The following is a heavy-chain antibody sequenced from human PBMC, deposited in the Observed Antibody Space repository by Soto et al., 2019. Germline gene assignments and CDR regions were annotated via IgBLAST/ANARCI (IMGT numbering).Heavy chain of an antibody. V-gene: IGHV1-2*04. CDR1: GYTFAAYY. D-gene: IGHD2-2*01. CDR3: ARGRPAAMDYGMDV. Sequence: ASVKVSCKASGYTFAAYYIHWVRQAPGQRHKWIGWINTNSGGTNYAQKFQGWVTMTRDTSISTAYMELSRLRSDDTAVYYCARGRPAAMDYGMDVWGQGTTVTVSS. CDR2: INTNSGGT. J-gene: IGHJ6*02.